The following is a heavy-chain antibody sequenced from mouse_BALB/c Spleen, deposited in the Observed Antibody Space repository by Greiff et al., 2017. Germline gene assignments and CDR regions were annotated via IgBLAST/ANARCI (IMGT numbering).Heavy chain of an antibody. V-gene: IGHV5-4*02. CDR2: LSDGGSYT. CDR1: GFTFSDYY. J-gene: IGHJ4*01. CDR3: AGGYDGRARDY. Sequence: EVMLVESGGGLVKPGGSLKLSCAASGFTFSDYYMSWVRQTPEKRLAWVATLSDGGSYTYYPDSVKGRFTISRDNAKNNQYLQMSSLKSEDTAMYYWAGGYDGRARDYWGEGTSVTVSS. D-gene: IGHD2-14*01.